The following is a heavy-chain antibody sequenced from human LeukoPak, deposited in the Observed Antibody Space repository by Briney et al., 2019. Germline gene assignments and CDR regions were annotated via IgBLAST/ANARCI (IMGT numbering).Heavy chain of an antibody. Sequence: GESLKISCKGSGYSFTNYWIAWVRQMPGKGLECMGIIYPGDSDTRYSPSFQGQVIISADKSISTAYLQWSSLKASDTAMYYCARSRYSSSPGFDYWGQGTLVTVSS. CDR1: GYSFTNYW. CDR3: ARSRYSSSPGFDY. V-gene: IGHV5-51*01. CDR2: IYPGDSDT. J-gene: IGHJ4*02. D-gene: IGHD6-6*01.